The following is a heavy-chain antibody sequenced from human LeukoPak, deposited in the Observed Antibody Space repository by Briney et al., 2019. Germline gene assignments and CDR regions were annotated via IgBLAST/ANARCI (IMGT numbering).Heavy chain of an antibody. D-gene: IGHD5-12*01. V-gene: IGHV4-31*03. CDR1: GGSISSGGYY. J-gene: IGHJ4*02. Sequence: PSQTLSLTCTVSGGSISSGGYYWSWIRQHPGKGLEWIGYIYYSGSTYYNPSLKSRVTISVDTSKNQFSLKLSSVTAADTAVYYCARSRSGYDYWLQFDYWGQGTLVTVSS. CDR3: ARSRSGYDYWLQFDY. CDR2: IYYSGST.